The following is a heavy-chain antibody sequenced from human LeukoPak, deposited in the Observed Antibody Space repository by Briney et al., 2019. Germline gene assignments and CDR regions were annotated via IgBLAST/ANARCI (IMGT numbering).Heavy chain of an antibody. CDR1: GFTFSSYW. CDR3: ARLHENEYSSSSPPH. CDR2: IKQDGSEK. Sequence: GGSLRLSCAASGFTFSSYWMSWVRQAPGKGLEWVANIKQDGSEKNYVDSVKGRFTISRDNAKNSLYLQMNSLRAEDTAVYYCARLHENEYSSSSPPHWGQGTLVTVSS. V-gene: IGHV3-7*01. J-gene: IGHJ4*02. D-gene: IGHD6-6*01.